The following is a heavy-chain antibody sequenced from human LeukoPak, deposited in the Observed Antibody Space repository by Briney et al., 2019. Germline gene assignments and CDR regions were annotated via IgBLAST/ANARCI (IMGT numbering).Heavy chain of an antibody. V-gene: IGHV3-30*03. Sequence: GGSLRLSCAASGFTFRSYGMHWVRQAPGKGLEWVAVVSSDGSIDCYADSVRGRFTVSRDNSKNTMYLQVNSLRAEDTAVYYCTREGMGTTFSAWFDPWGQGTLVTVSS. CDR3: TREGMGTTFSAWFDP. J-gene: IGHJ5*02. CDR1: GFTFRSYG. CDR2: VSSDGSID. D-gene: IGHD1-7*01.